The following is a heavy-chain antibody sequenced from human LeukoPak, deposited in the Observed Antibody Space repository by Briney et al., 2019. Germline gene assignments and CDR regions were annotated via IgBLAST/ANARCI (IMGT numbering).Heavy chain of an antibody. D-gene: IGHD3-10*02. V-gene: IGHV4-34*01. CDR2: INHSGST. CDR3: ARDHGIPCSGSYRFDY. J-gene: IGHJ4*01. CDR1: GGSFSGYY. Sequence: SETLSLTCAVYGGSFSGYYWSWIRQPPGKGLEWIGEINHSGSTNYNPSLKSRVTISVDTSKNQFSLKLSSVTAADTAVYYCARDHGIPCSGSYRFDYWRHGTLVTVSS.